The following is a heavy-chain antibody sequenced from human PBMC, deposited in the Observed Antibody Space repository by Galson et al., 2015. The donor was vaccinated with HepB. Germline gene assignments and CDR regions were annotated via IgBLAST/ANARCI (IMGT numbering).Heavy chain of an antibody. Sequence: SVKVSCKASGYTFANYNINWVRQAPGQGLEWMAWIDPNKGDTESSQKFQNRVTVTSDMSMDTAYMELRRLTSDDTAVYYCARDSSTATNFGVNLDSWGQGTLVTVSS. CDR2: IDPNKGDT. D-gene: IGHD3-3*01. CDR3: ARDSSTATNFGVNLDS. CDR1: GYTFANYN. V-gene: IGHV1-2*02. J-gene: IGHJ4*02.